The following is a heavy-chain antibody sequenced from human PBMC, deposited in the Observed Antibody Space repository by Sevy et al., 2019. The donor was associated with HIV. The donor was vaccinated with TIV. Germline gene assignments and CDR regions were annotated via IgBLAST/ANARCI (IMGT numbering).Heavy chain of an antibody. V-gene: IGHV3-21*01. Sequence: GGSLRLSCAASGFTFSSYNMNWVRHAPGKGLEWVSSISSSSNYINYADSVKGRFTISRENANNSLYLEMNTLRAEDTAVYYCARVVAYCSGGTCFPGYYYGMDVWGQGTTVTVSS. D-gene: IGHD2-15*01. CDR1: GFTFSSYN. J-gene: IGHJ6*02. CDR3: ARVVAYCSGGTCFPGYYYGMDV. CDR2: ISSSSNYI.